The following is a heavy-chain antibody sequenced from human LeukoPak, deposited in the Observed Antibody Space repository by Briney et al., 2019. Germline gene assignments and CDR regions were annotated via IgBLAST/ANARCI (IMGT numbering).Heavy chain of an antibody. CDR2: IYYSGST. J-gene: IGHJ3*02. CDR1: GVSISSGGYY. V-gene: IGHV4-31*03. CDR3: ARGKLLRYFDWLSRTADAFDI. D-gene: IGHD3-9*01. Sequence: SETLSLTCTVSGVSISSGGYYWSWIRQHPGKGLEWIGYIYYSGSTYYNPSLKSRVTISVDMSKNQFSLKLSSVTAADTAVYYCARGKLLRYFDWLSRTADAFDIWGQGTMVTVSS.